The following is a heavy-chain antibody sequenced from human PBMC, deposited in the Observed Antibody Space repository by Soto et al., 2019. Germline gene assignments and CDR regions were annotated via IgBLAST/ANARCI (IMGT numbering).Heavy chain of an antibody. V-gene: IGHV1-18*03. CDR1: GYTFTSYG. Sequence: QVQLVQSGAEVKKPGASVKVSCKASGYTFTSYGISWVRQAPGQGLEWMGWISAYNGNTNYAQKLQGRGTMTPDTATRTACMELSRLRSDDMAAYYSARDAPPEDYLSQGTLVTVSS. CDR3: ARDAPPEDY. CDR2: ISAYNGNT. J-gene: IGHJ4*02.